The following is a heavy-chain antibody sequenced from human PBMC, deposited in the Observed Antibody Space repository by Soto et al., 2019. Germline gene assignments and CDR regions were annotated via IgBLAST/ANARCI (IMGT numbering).Heavy chain of an antibody. CDR2: ISGYNGNT. Sequence: ASVKVSCKASGYTFTSYGISGVRQAPGQGLEWMGWISGYNGNTKDAQKFQDRVTMTTDTSTSTAYMELRSLISDDTAVYYCARGYDFWSGYQNFDYWGQGTLVTVSS. V-gene: IGHV1-18*01. D-gene: IGHD3-3*01. CDR1: GYTFTSYG. J-gene: IGHJ4*02. CDR3: ARGYDFWSGYQNFDY.